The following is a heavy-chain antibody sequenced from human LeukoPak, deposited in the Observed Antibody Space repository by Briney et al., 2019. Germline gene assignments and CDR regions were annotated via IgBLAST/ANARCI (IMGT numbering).Heavy chain of an antibody. CDR2: IYYSGST. J-gene: IGHJ2*01. Sequence: SETLSLTCTVSGGSISSYYWSWIRQPPGKGLEWIGYIYYSGSTNYNPPLKSRVTISVDTSKNQFSLKLSSVTAADTAVYYCARGEYSYANYWYFDLWGRGTLVTVSS. CDR1: GGSISSYY. D-gene: IGHD5-18*01. V-gene: IGHV4-59*01. CDR3: ARGEYSYANYWYFDL.